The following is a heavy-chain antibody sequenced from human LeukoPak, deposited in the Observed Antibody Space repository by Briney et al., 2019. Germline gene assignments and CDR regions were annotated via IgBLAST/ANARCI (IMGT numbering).Heavy chain of an antibody. CDR2: IYYSGST. D-gene: IGHD3-16*01. CDR3: ARDSSYGGRWFDP. CDR1: GGSFSGYY. Sequence: SETLSLTCAVYGGSFSGYYWSWIRQPTGKGLEWIGYIYYSGSTNYNPSLKSRVTISVDTSKNQFSLKLSSVTAADTAVYYCARDSSYGGRWFDPWGQGTLVTVSS. V-gene: IGHV4-59*01. J-gene: IGHJ5*02.